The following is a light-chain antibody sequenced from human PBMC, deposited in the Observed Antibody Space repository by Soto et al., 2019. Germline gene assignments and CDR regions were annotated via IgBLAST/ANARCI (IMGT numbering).Light chain of an antibody. CDR3: TSYTSSSTLV. V-gene: IGLV2-14*01. CDR1: SSDVGTYNY. CDR2: DVS. Sequence: QSVLTQPASVSGSPGQSITISCTGTSSDVGTYNYVSWYQQHAGKVPKLMIYDVSNLPSGVSDRFSCSKSGNTASLTISGLQAEDEADYSCTSYTSSSTLVFGGGTKVTVL. J-gene: IGLJ2*01.